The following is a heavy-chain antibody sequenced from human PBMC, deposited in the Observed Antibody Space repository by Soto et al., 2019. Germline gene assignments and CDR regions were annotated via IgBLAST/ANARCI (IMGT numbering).Heavy chain of an antibody. CDR2: IIPIFCTA. D-gene: IGHD3-22*01. J-gene: IGHJ4*02. CDR3: ARDRGHSSGYYYYFDY. CDR1: GGTFGSYA. V-gene: IGHV1-69*13. Sequence: SVKVSFKSSGGTFGSYAISWVRQAPGQGLEWMGGIIPIFCTANYAQKFQGRVTITADESTSTAYMELSILRSEDTAVYYCARDRGHSSGYYYYFDYWGQGTLVTVSS.